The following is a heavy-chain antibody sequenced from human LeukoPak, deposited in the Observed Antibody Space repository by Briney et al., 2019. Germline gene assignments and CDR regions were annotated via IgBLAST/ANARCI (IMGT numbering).Heavy chain of an antibody. V-gene: IGHV4-34*01. CDR3: ARFRATNYYDSSGKSELDY. Sequence: PSETLSLTCAVYGGPFSDYFWSWIRQSPGKGLEWIGEINHSGSTKYNPSLKSRVTMSIDTSKNQFSLKLSSVTAADTAVYYCARFRATNYYDSSGKSELDYWGQGTLVTVSS. D-gene: IGHD3-22*01. CDR1: GGPFSDYF. J-gene: IGHJ4*02. CDR2: INHSGST.